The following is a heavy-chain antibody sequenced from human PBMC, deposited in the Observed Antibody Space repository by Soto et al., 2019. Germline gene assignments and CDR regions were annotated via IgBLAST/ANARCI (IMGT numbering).Heavy chain of an antibody. CDR3: ARAISGYVT. CDR1: GITSTTYA. CDR2: INTGNGNT. D-gene: IGHD5-12*01. J-gene: IGHJ5*02. Sequence: QVQLVQSGAEVQKPGASVKVSCKASGITSTTYAIHWVRQAPGQGLEWMGWINTGNGNTRYSQRFLCRVPITTDTSASTASMDLSSLTAEDTAVYYCARAISGYVTWGQGTLSTVSS. V-gene: IGHV1-3*04.